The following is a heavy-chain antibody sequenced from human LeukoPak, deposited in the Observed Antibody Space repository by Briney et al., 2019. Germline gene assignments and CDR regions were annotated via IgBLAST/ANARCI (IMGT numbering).Heavy chain of an antibody. V-gene: IGHV4-61*02. CDR1: GGSISSGSYY. CDR3: SRVYCGGDCYQFDP. CDR2: IYTSGST. J-gene: IGHJ5*02. Sequence: SQTLSLACTVSGGSISSGSYYWNWIRQPAGKGLEWIGRIYTSGSTNYNPSLKSRVTISVDTSKNQFSLKLSPVTAADTAVYYCSRVYCGGDCYQFDPWGQGTLVTVSS. D-gene: IGHD2-21*02.